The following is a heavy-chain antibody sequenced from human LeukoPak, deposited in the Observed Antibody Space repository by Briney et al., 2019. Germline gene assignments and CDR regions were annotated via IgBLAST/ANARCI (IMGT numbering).Heavy chain of an antibody. CDR1: GGSISSYY. D-gene: IGHD3-10*01. J-gene: IGHJ5*02. Sequence: SETLSLTCTVSGGSISSYYWSWIRQPPGKGLEWIGYIYYSGSTNYNPSLKSRVTISVDTSKNQFSLKLSSVTAADTAVYYCARARITRVRGAAYWFDPWGQGTLVTVSS. CDR3: ARARITRVRGAAYWFDP. CDR2: IYYSGST. V-gene: IGHV4-59*01.